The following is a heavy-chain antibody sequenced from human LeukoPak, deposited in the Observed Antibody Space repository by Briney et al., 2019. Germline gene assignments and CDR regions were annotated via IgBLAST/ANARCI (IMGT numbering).Heavy chain of an antibody. CDR2: IKQDESEK. J-gene: IGHJ4*02. CDR1: GFTFSNYW. V-gene: IGHV3-7*01. D-gene: IGHD2-2*01. Sequence: GGSLRLSCSASGFTFSNYWMSWVRQAPGKGLEWVANIKQDESEKYYVDSVKGRFTISRDNAKSSLYLQMNSLRAEDTAVYYCVRALDSSSSRYQAFEEWGQGTLVTVSS. CDR3: VRALDSSSSRYQAFEE.